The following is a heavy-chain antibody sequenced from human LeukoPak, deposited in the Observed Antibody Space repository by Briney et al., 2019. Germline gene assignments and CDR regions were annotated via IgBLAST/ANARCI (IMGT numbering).Heavy chain of an antibody. V-gene: IGHV3-21*05. CDR1: GFTFSSYS. CDR2: ISRRSSYT. D-gene: IGHD3-9*01. CDR3: ARGGLTGYFDVGD. J-gene: IGHJ4*02. Sequence: GGSLRLSCAAAGFTFSSYSMNWVRQAPGKGLEWVSYISRRSSYTNYADSVKGRFTISRDNAKNSLYLQMNSLRAEDTAVYYCARGGLTGYFDVGDWGQGTLVTVSS.